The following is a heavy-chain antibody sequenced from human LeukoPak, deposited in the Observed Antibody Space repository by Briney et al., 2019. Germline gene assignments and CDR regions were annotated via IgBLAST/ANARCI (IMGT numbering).Heavy chain of an antibody. D-gene: IGHD3-22*01. Sequence: GGSLRLSCAASGFTFSSYGMHWVRQAPGKGLEWVAFIRYDGSNKYYADSVKGRFTISRDNSKNTLYLQMNSLRAEDTAVCYCAKWSSVLHYYDSSLHFDYWGQGTLVTVSS. CDR1: GFTFSSYG. CDR2: IRYDGSNK. J-gene: IGHJ4*02. CDR3: AKWSSVLHYYDSSLHFDY. V-gene: IGHV3-30*02.